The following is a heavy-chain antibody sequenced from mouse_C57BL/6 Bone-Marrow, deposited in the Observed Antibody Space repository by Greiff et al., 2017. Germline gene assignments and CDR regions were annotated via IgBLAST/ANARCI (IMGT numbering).Heavy chain of an antibody. D-gene: IGHD2-14*01. J-gene: IGHJ2*01. CDR3: ARRAIGPYDY. CDR1: GYTFTSYW. Sequence: VQLQQPGAELVKPGASVKMSCKASGYTFTSYWITWVKQRPGQGLEWIGDIYPGSGSTNYNEKFKSKATLTVATSSSTAYMQLISLTAEDSAVYYCARRAIGPYDYWGQGTTLTVSS. CDR2: IYPGSGST. V-gene: IGHV1-55*01.